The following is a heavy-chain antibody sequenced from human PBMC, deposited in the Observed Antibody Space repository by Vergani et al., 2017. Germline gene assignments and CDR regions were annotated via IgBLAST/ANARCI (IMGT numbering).Heavy chain of an antibody. CDR2: ISWNSGSI. CDR3: AKDTSPYTAAASKGNWFDP. CDR1: GFTFDDYA. D-gene: IGHD6-13*01. J-gene: IGHJ5*02. V-gene: IGHV3-9*01. Sequence: EVQLVESGGGLVQPGRSLRLSCAASGFTFDDYAMHWVRQAPGKGLEWVSGISWNSGSIGYADSVKGRFTISRDNAKNSLYLQMNSQRAEDTTLYYSAKDTSPYTAAASKGNWFDPWGQGTLVTVSS.